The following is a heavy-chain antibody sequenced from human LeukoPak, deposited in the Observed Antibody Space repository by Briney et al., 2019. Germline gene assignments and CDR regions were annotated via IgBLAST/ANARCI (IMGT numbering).Heavy chain of an antibody. CDR1: GFTFSSAA. CDR2: NTSKTYGGTT. D-gene: IGHD6-19*01. V-gene: IGHV3-49*03. J-gene: IGHJ6*03. CDR3: TRDLRGIVVAGINYYYHYMDV. Sequence: PGGSLSLPCAASGFTFSSAAMSWSRQAPGKGLEWVGFNTSKTYGGTTEYAASVKGRFPVSRDDSKSIAYLQMSSLKTEDTAVYYCTRDLRGIVVAGINYYYHYMDVWGKGTTVTVSS.